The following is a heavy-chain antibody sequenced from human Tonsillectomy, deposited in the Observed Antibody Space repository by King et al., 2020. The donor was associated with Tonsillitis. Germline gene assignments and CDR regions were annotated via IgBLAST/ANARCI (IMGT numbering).Heavy chain of an antibody. CDR2: IYYSGST. J-gene: IGHJ4*02. CDR1: GGSISSSRYY. D-gene: IGHD3/OR15-3a*01. Sequence: QLQESGPGLVKPSETLSLTCTVSGGSISSSRYYWGWIRQPPGKGLEWIGNIYYSGSTYYNPYLKSRVTISVDTSKNQFSMKLSSVTAADTAMYYCARYDFPDTFFAYWGQGTRLTVSA. CDR3: ARYDFPDTFFAY. V-gene: IGHV4-39*07.